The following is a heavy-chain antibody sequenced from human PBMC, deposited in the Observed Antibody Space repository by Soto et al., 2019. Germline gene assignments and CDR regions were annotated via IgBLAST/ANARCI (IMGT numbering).Heavy chain of an antibody. J-gene: IGHJ4*01. Sequence: QTLSLTCAITGNSVSSNSAGWSWVRQSPSRGLEWLGRTYYRSKWYYEYAVSVRGRITINPDTSKNQYSLQLNSVTPEDTAVYFCARGEQYSGRIFDYWGQGTLVTVSS. CDR3: ARGEQYSGRIFDY. D-gene: IGHD1-26*01. CDR2: TYYRSKWYY. CDR1: GNSVSSNSAG. V-gene: IGHV6-1*01.